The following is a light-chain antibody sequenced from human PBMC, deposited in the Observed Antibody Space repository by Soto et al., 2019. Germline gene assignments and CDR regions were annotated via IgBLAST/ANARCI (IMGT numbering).Light chain of an antibody. CDR2: AAS. J-gene: IGKJ4*01. V-gene: IGKV1-39*01. Sequence: IEMTQSPSSLCASVRDRVTITFRSSQTISSYLNWYQQKPGKAPKLLIYAASSLQSGVPSRFSGSASGTDFTLTISSLQPEDFATYYCQQSYSMAVTFGGGTKWIS. CDR3: QQSYSMAVT. CDR1: QTISSY.